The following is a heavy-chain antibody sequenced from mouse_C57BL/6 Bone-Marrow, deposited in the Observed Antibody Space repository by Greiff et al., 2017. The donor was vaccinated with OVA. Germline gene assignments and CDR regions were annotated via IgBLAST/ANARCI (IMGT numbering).Heavy chain of an antibody. D-gene: IGHD4-1*01. CDR3: ARGGTGDWYFDV. J-gene: IGHJ1*03. Sequence: EVNLVESGGGLVKPGGSLKLSCAASGFTFSSYAMSWVRQTPEKRLEWVATISDGGSYTYYPDNVKGRFTISRDNAKNNLYLQMSHLKSEDTAMYYCARGGTGDWYFDVWGTGTTVTVSS. CDR2: ISDGGSYT. V-gene: IGHV5-4*03. CDR1: GFTFSSYA.